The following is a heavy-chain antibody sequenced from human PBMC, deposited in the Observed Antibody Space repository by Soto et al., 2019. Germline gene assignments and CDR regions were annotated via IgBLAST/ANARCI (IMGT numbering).Heavy chain of an antibody. V-gene: IGHV3-30*18. Sequence: GGSLRLSCAASGFTFSSYGMHWVRQAPGKGLEWVAVISYDGSNKYYADSVKGRFTISRDNSKNTLYLQMNSLRAEDTAVFYCAKDPSIPYGVRYFDYSGQGSLVIGSS. CDR2: ISYDGSNK. D-gene: IGHD4-17*01. CDR1: GFTFSSYG. CDR3: AKDPSIPYGVRYFDY. J-gene: IGHJ4*02.